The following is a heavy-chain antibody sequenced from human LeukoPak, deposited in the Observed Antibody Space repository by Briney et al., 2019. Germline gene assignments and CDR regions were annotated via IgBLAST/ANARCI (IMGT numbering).Heavy chain of an antibody. CDR2: IYHSGST. J-gene: IGHJ5*02. V-gene: IGHV4-30-2*02. CDR1: GGSISSGGYS. Sequence: PSETLSLTCAVSGGSISSGGYSWSWIRQPPGKGLEWIGYIYHSGSTYYNPSLKSRVTISVDTSKNQFSLKLSSVTAADTAVYYCARIVWGYQLLYSHTTDHSRYNWFDPWGQGTLVTVSS. CDR3: ARIVWGYQLLYSHTTDHSRYNWFDP. D-gene: IGHD2-2*02.